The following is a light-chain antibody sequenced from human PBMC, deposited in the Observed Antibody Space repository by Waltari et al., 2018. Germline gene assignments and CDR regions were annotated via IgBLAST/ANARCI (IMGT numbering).Light chain of an antibody. Sequence: QSALTQPAAVSGSPGQSITISCTGTSSDVGGYNYVSWYHQHPGKAPKLMIYDVSKRPSGVSNRFSCSKSGNTASLTISGLQAEDEADYYCCSYAGSSRGVFGTGTKVTVL. J-gene: IGLJ1*01. V-gene: IGLV2-23*02. CDR1: SSDVGGYNY. CDR2: DVS. CDR3: CSYAGSSRGV.